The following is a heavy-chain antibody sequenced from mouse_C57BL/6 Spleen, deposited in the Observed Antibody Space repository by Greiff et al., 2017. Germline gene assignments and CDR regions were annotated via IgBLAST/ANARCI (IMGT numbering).Heavy chain of an antibody. V-gene: IGHV1-82*01. CDR3: AREYYGSRYYAMDY. D-gene: IGHD1-1*01. Sequence: QVQLQQSGPELVKPGASVKISCKASGYAFSSSWMNWVKQRPGKGLEWIGRIYPGDGDTNYNGKFKGKATLTADKSSSTAYMQLSSLTSEDAAVXFCAREYYGSRYYAMDYWGKGTSVTVSS. CDR2: IYPGDGDT. CDR1: GYAFSSSW. J-gene: IGHJ4*01.